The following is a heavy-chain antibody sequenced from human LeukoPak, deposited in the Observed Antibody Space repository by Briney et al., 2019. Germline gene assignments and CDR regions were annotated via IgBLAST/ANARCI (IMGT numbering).Heavy chain of an antibody. CDR1: GGSLRSAGYY. V-gene: IGHV4-31*03. CDR3: ARADVETAILTSHAYDI. J-gene: IGHJ3*02. D-gene: IGHD5-18*01. CDR2: IYHRGST. Sequence: PSQTLSLTCTVSGGSLRSAGYYWSWIRQQPGKGLEWIGCIYHRGSTYYNPSLKSRVSISVDSSRNQFSLKVTSVAVADTAVYFCARADVETAILTSHAYDIWGQGTMVTVSS.